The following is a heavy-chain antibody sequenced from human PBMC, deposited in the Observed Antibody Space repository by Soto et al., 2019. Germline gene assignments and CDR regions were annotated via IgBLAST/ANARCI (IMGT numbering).Heavy chain of an antibody. CDR1: GGSISSYY. CDR2: IYYSGST. J-gene: IGHJ3*02. Sequence: SETLSLTCTVSGGSISSYYWSWIRQPPGKGLEWIGYIYYSGSTNYNPSLKSRVTISVDTSKNQFSLKLSSVTAADTAVYYCARDLEIRAFDIWGQGTMVTVSS. CDR3: ARDLEIRAFDI. V-gene: IGHV4-59*01.